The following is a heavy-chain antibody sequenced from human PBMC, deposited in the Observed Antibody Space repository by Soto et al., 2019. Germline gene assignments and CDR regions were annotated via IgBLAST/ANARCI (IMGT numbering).Heavy chain of an antibody. V-gene: IGHV3-21*01. J-gene: IGHJ4*02. CDR3: ARDYRLTYYDFWSGYYTEYFDY. D-gene: IGHD3-3*01. CDR2: ISSSSSYI. Sequence: EVQLVESGGGLVKPGGSLRLSCAASGFTFSSYSMNWVRQAPGKGLEWVSSISSSSSYIYYADSVKGRFTISRDNAKNSLYLQMNSLRAEDTAVYYCARDYRLTYYDFWSGYYTEYFDYWGQGTLVTVSS. CDR1: GFTFSSYS.